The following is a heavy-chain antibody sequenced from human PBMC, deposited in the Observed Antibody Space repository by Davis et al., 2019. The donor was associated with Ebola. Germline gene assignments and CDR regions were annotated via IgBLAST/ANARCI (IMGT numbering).Heavy chain of an antibody. J-gene: IGHJ6*02. Sequence: SETLSLTCTVSGGSISSYYWNWIRQPPGKGLEWIGYIYYSGSTNYNPSLKSRVTISVDTSKNQFSLKLSSVTAADTAVYYCARDDYSNYYGMDVWGQGTTVTVSS. CDR1: GGSISSYY. CDR2: IYYSGST. V-gene: IGHV4-59*01. D-gene: IGHD4-11*01. CDR3: ARDDYSNYYGMDV.